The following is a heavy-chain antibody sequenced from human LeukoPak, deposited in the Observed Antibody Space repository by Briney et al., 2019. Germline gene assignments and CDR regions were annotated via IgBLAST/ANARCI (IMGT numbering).Heavy chain of an antibody. D-gene: IGHD3-22*01. CDR1: GFTFSGSA. CDR2: IRSKANSYAT. J-gene: IGHJ4*02. V-gene: IGHV3-73*01. Sequence: GGSLRLSCAASGFTFSGSAMHWVRQASGKGLEWVGRIRSKANSYATAYAASVKGRFTISRDDSKNTAYLQMNCPKTEDTSVYYCTTRMGYYDSSGYTRGGQGTLVTVSS. CDR3: TTRMGYYDSSGYTR.